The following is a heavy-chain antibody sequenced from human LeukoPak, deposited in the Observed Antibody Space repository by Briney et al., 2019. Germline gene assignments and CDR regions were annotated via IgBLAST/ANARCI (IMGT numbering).Heavy chain of an antibody. CDR3: ARDSRQSGYLYYYYMDV. CDR1: GGTFSSYA. J-gene: IGHJ6*03. Sequence: GASVMVSCKASGGTFSSYAISWVRQAPGQGLEWMGGIIPIFGTANYAQKFQGRVTITADESTSTAYMELSSLRSEDTAVYYCARDSRQSGYLYYYYMDVWGKGTTVTISS. D-gene: IGHD5-12*01. CDR2: IIPIFGTA. V-gene: IGHV1-69*13.